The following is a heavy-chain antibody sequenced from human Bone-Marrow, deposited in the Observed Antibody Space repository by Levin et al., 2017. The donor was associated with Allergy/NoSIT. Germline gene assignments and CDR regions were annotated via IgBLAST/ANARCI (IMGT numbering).Heavy chain of an antibody. V-gene: IGHV4-59*01. CDR2: IYYSGST. D-gene: IGHD3-16*02. CDR1: GGSISSYY. Sequence: SSETLSLTCTVSGGSISSYYWSWIRQPPGKGLEWIGYIYYSGSTNYNPSLKSRVTISVDTSKNQFSLKLSSVTAADTAVYYCARGMITFGGVIWDYWGQGTLVTVSS. J-gene: IGHJ4*02. CDR3: ARGMITFGGVIWDY.